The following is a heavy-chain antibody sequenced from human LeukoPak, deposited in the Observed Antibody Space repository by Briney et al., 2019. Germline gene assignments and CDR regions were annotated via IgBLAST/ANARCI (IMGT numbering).Heavy chain of an antibody. Sequence: GGSLRLSCAASGFTFSSYEMNWVRQAPGKGLEWVSYISSSGSTIYYADSVKGRFTISRDNAKNSLYLQMNRLRAEDTAVYYCASDIGETGAFDIWGQGTMVTVSS. J-gene: IGHJ3*02. CDR2: ISSSGSTI. CDR1: GFTFSSYE. D-gene: IGHD1-1*01. V-gene: IGHV3-48*03. CDR3: ASDIGETGAFDI.